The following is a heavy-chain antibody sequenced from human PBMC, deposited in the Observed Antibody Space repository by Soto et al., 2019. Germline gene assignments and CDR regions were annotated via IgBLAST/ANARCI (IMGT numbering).Heavy chain of an antibody. J-gene: IGHJ4*02. CDR2: ISAYNGNT. V-gene: IGHV1-18*01. CDR3: ARDVIVGARYHCDC. Sequence: ASVKLSCKASGYTFTSYGISWVRQAPGQGLEWMGWISAYNGNTNYAQKLQGRVTMTTDTSTSTAYMELRSLRSDDTAVYYCARDVIVGARYHCDCWGKGTMVTVSA. CDR1: GYTFTSYG. D-gene: IGHD1-26*01.